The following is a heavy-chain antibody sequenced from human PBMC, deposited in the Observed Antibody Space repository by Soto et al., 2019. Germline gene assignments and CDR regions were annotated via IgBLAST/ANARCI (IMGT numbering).Heavy chain of an antibody. V-gene: IGHV5-51*01. CDR3: ARIPHTTPSYYDYYYGMDV. D-gene: IGHD1-26*01. CDR2: IYPADSDT. J-gene: IGHJ6*02. CDR1: GYSFAGQW. Sequence: GESLKISCNGSGYSFAGQWIGWVRQMPGKGLEWMGKIYPADSDTRYSPSFQGQVTISVDKSISTAYLQWTSLKASDTAMYYCARIPHTTPSYYDYYYGMDVWGQGTTVTVSS.